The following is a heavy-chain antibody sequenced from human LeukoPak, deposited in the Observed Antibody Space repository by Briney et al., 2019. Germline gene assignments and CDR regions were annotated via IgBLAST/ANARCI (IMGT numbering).Heavy chain of an antibody. V-gene: IGHV3-48*03. D-gene: IGHD4-11*01. CDR2: ISSSGSTI. Sequence: GGSLGLSCAASGFTFSSYEMNWVRQAPGKGLEWVSYISSSGSTIYYADSVKGRFTISRDNAKNSLYLQMNSLRAEDTAVYYCARDVMTTVTTVWIYYYYYMDVWGKGTTVTVSS. J-gene: IGHJ6*03. CDR1: GFTFSSYE. CDR3: ARDVMTTVTTVWIYYYYYMDV.